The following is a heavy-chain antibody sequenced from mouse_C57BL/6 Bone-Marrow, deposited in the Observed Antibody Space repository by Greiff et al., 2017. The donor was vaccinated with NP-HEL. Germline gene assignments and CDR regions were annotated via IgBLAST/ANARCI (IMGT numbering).Heavy chain of an antibody. CDR1: GYSFTGYY. CDR3: ARSRGPWEFYFDY. Sequence: EVKLMESGPELVKPGASVKISCKASGYSFTGYYMHWVKQSHGNILDWIGYIYPYNGVSSYNQKFKGKATLTVDKSSSTAYMELRSLTSEDSAVYDCARSRGPWEFYFDYWGQGTTLTVSS. D-gene: IGHD4-1*01. CDR2: IYPYNGVS. V-gene: IGHV1-31*01. J-gene: IGHJ2*01.